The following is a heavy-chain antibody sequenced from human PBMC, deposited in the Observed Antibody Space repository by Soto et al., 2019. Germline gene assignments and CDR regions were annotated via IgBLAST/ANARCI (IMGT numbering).Heavy chain of an antibody. CDR1: GGSITTSRSY. V-gene: IGHV4-39*07. J-gene: IGHJ6*03. Sequence: PSETLSLTCTVSGGSITTSRSYWGWIRQPPGKALEWLGSVAYGGRPRHNPSLKSRVTMSVDASKNQFSLKLSSVTAADTAVYYCARDNYYYYMDVWGKGTTVTVSS. CDR3: ARDNYYYYMDV. CDR2: VAYGGRP.